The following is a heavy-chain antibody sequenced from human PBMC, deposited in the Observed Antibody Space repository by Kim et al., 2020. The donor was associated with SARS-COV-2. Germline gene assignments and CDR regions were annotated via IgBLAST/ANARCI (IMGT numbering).Heavy chain of an antibody. CDR2: IKQDGSEK. J-gene: IGHJ5*02. CDR1: GFTFSSYW. CDR3: ARDTSSTFHWNDGPGWFDP. Sequence: GGSLRLSCAASGFTFSSYWMSWVRQAPGKGLEWVANIKQDGSEKYYVDSVKGRFTISRDNAKNSLYLQMNSLRAEDTAVYYCARDTSSTFHWNDGPGWFDPWGQGTLVTVSS. D-gene: IGHD1-1*01. V-gene: IGHV3-7*01.